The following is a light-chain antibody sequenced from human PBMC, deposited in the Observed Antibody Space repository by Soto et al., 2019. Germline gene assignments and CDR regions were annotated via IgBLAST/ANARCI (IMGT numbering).Light chain of an antibody. CDR1: SSNIGSNY. CDR2: RND. Sequence: QSVLTQPPSASGTPGQRVTISCSGSSSNIGSNYVFWYQQLPGTAPKLLIYRNDQRPSGVPDRFSGSKAGTSASLAISVLRSEDEADYYCAAWDDSVSGRLFGGGTKLTVL. J-gene: IGLJ3*02. CDR3: AAWDDSVSGRL. V-gene: IGLV1-47*01.